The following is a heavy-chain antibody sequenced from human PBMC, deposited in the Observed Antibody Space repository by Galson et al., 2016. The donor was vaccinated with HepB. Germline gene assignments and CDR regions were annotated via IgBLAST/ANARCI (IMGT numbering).Heavy chain of an antibody. CDR2: IFYSGNT. CDR1: GDSISSSSNYY. Sequence: ETLSLTCTVSGDSISSSSNYYWGWIRQPPGKGLEWIGSIFYSGNTYYNLSLKSRVTISVDTSKNQFSLKLSSVTAADTAVYYCARQGYYDDTSDYASQVLAFDIWGRGTKVTVSS. J-gene: IGHJ3*02. V-gene: IGHV4-39*01. CDR3: ARQGYYDDTSDYASQVLAFDI. D-gene: IGHD3-22*01.